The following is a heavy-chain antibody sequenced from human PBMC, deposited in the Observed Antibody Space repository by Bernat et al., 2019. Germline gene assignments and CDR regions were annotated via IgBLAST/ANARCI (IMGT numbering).Heavy chain of an antibody. CDR1: GFTFSSYA. CDR2: ISYDGSNK. J-gene: IGHJ6*02. V-gene: IGHV3-30-3*01. CDR3: AREFGDEGHYYYYGMDV. Sequence: QVQLVESGGGVVQPGRSLRLSCAASGFTFSSYAMHWVRQAPGKGLEWVAVISYDGSNKYYADSVKGRFTISRDNSKNTLYLQMNSLRAEDTAVYYCAREFGDEGHYYYYGMDVWGQGTTVTVSS. D-gene: IGHD3-10*01.